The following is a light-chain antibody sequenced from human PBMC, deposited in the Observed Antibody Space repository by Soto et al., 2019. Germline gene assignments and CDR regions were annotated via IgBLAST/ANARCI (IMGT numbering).Light chain of an antibody. Sequence: EIVFTMSPGALSLSPGERATLSCRASQSVSSSYLAWYQQKPGQAPRLLIYGASSRATGIPDRFSGSGSGTDFTLTISRLEPEDFAVYYCQQYGSSGTFGQGTKVDI. CDR2: GAS. CDR3: QQYGSSGT. CDR1: QSVSSSY. V-gene: IGKV3-20*01. J-gene: IGKJ1*01.